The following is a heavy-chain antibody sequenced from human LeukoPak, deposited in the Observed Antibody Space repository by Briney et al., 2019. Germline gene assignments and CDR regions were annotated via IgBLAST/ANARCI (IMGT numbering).Heavy chain of an antibody. CDR2: ISSSGSTI. CDR3: ATLGATPDY. V-gene: IGHV3-48*03. Sequence: GGSLRLSCAASGLTFSSYETNWVRQAPGKGLEWVSYISSSGSTIYYADSVKGRFTISRDNAKNSLYLQMNSLRAEDTAVYYCATLGATPDYWGQGTLVTVSS. J-gene: IGHJ4*02. CDR1: GLTFSSYE. D-gene: IGHD1-26*01.